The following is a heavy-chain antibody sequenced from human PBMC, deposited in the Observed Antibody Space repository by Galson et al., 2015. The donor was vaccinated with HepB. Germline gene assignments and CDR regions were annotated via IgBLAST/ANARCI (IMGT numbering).Heavy chain of an antibody. CDR2: ISYDGSNK. V-gene: IGHV3-30*04. CDR1: GLTFSSYA. D-gene: IGHD3-10*01. Sequence: SLRLSCAASGLTFSSYAMHWVRQAPGKGLEWVAVISYDGSNKYYADSVKGRFTISRDDSKNTLYLQMNSLRAEDTAVYYCASWGGDYYGSGSYYPFDYWGQGTLVTVSS. CDR3: ASWGGDYYGSGSYYPFDY. J-gene: IGHJ4*02.